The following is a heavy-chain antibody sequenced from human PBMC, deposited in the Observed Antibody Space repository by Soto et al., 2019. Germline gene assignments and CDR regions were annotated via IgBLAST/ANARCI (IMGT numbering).Heavy chain of an antibody. J-gene: IGHJ6*01. D-gene: IGHD3-10*01. CDR3: AKWARDSGDYYYYGVDV. Sequence: GVLRLSCVGSGLNLTTFGMHWVRQAPGRGLEWMAVISNDGSHFYYADSVKGRFTISRDNSKNTLYLQMINLRPDDTGVYYCAKWARDSGDYYYYGVDVWGQGTTVTVSS. V-gene: IGHV3-30*18. CDR1: GLNLTTFG. CDR2: ISNDGSHF.